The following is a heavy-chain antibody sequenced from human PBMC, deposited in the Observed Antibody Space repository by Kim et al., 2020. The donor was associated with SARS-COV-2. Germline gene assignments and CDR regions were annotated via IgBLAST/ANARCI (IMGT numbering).Heavy chain of an antibody. CDR1: GFTFSNYG. J-gene: IGHJ4*01. CDR2: ISYDGSNK. D-gene: IGHD3-10*01. Sequence: GGSLRLSCAASGFTFSNYGTHWVRQAPGKGLEWVAGISYDGSNKYYADSVKGRFTISSDNSKNTLYLQMNSLRAEDTAVYYCAKEDALLWIGELNLDYW. V-gene: IGHV3-30*18. CDR3: AKEDALLWIGELNLDY.